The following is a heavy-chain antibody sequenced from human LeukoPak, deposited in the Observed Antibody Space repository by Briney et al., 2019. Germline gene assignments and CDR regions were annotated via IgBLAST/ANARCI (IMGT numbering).Heavy chain of an antibody. CDR3: VRAARGSSYYYDSSGYYYGHYYYYGMDV. D-gene: IGHD3-22*01. J-gene: IGHJ6*02. V-gene: IGHV3-30-3*01. CDR1: GFTFSSYA. CDR2: ISYDGSNK. Sequence: GGSLRLSCAASGFTFSSYAMHWVRQAPGKGLEWVAVISYDGSNKYYADSVKGRFTISRDNSKNTLYLQMNSLRAEDTAVYFCVRAARGSSYYYDSSGYYYGHYYYYGMDVWGQGTTVTVSS.